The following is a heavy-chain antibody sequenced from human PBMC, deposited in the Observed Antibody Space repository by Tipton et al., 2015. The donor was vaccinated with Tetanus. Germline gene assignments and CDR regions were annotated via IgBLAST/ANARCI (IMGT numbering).Heavy chain of an antibody. CDR2: IYSEGSKK. CDR3: AKDLGYSATN. V-gene: IGHV3-23*03. J-gene: IGHJ1*01. D-gene: IGHD5-18*01. Sequence: GSLRLSCAASGFIFRDFGMSWVRQAPGKGLEWVSHIYSEGSKKLYADTVKGRFTISRDNSRNMVFLQMTGLRADDTGIYYCAKDLGYSATNWGRGTRVTVSS. CDR1: GFIFRDFG.